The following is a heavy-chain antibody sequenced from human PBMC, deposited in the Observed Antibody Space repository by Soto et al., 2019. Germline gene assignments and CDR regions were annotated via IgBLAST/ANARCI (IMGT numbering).Heavy chain of an antibody. D-gene: IGHD3-22*01. Sequence: ASVKVSCKASGYTFTSYGISWVRQAPGQGLEWMGWISLSFGTTNYAQKFQGRVTITADESMTTAYMELGGLRSEDTAVYYCVRGPDYEGYFDQWGQGTLVTVSS. V-gene: IGHV1-18*01. CDR2: ISLSFGTT. CDR1: GYTFTSYG. J-gene: IGHJ4*02. CDR3: VRGPDYEGYFDQ.